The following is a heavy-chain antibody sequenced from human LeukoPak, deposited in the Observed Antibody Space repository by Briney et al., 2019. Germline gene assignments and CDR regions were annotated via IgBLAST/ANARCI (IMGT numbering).Heavy chain of an antibody. CDR2: IYYSGST. Sequence: PSQTLSLTCTVSGGSISSGDYYWSWIRQPPGKGLEWIEYIYYSGSTYYNPSLKSRVTISVDTSKNQFSLKLSSVTAADTAVYYCARDLGIQLWLPGYWGQGTLVTVSS. D-gene: IGHD5-18*01. J-gene: IGHJ4*02. CDR1: GGSISSGDYY. CDR3: ARDLGIQLWLPGY. V-gene: IGHV4-30-4*01.